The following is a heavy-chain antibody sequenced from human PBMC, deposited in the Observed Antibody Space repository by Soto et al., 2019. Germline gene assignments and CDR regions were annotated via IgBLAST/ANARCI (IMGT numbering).Heavy chain of an antibody. J-gene: IGHJ5*02. Sequence: QVQLQESGPGLVKPSQTLSLTCTVSGGSISSGGYYWSWIRQHPGKGLEWIGYIYYSGSTYYNPSLKSRVTISVDTSKNQFSLKLSSVTVADTAVYYCARDIAARPQNWFDPWGQGTLVTVSS. CDR3: ARDIAARPQNWFDP. CDR2: IYYSGST. CDR1: GGSISSGGYY. D-gene: IGHD6-6*01. V-gene: IGHV4-31*03.